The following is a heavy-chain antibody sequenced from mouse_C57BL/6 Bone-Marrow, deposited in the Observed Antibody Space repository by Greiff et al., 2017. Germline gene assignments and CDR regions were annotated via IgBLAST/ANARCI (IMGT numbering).Heavy chain of an antibody. J-gene: IGHJ2*01. CDR3: MVPYYFDY. CDR2: TRSCCSYT. V-gene: IGHV5-6*01. Sequence: EVQLVESGGDLLKPGGSLKLSCAASGFTFSSSGMSWVRHTPAKRLDRVATTRSCCSYTYYPDSVKGRFTISRDNAKNTLYQQMSSLKSEDTATTRAMVPYYFDYWGQGTTLTVSS. D-gene: IGHD2-2*01. CDR1: GFTFSSSG.